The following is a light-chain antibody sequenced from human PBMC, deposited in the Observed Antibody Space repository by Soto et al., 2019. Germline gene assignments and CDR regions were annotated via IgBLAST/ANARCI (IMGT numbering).Light chain of an antibody. Sequence: QSALTQPASVSGSPGQSITISCTGTSSDIGGYNYVSWYQQHPAKAPKLMIYDVSNRPSGVSNRFSGSKSGNTASLTISGLQAEDEADYYCSSYTSNTTVFGTGTKLTVL. CDR1: SSDIGGYNY. V-gene: IGLV2-14*01. CDR2: DVS. J-gene: IGLJ1*01. CDR3: SSYTSNTTV.